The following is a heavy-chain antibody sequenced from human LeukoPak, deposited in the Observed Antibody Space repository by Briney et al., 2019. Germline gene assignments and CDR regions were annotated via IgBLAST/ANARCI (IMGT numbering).Heavy chain of an antibody. CDR2: ISAYNGNT. CDR3: ARVARYSGSYYFDY. D-gene: IGHD1-26*01. J-gene: IGHJ4*02. V-gene: IGHV1-18*01. Sequence: VASVKVSCKASGYTFTSYDINWVRQATGQGLEWMGWISAYNGNTNYAQKLQGRVTMTTDTSTSTAYMELRSLRSDDTAVYYCARVARYSGSYYFDYWGQGTLVTVSS. CDR1: GYTFTSYD.